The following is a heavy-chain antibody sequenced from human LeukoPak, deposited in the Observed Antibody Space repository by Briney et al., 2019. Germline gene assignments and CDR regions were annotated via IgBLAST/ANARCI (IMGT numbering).Heavy chain of an antibody. CDR1: GFTLSSYG. CDR2: ISFDGSKK. CDR3: AKDLSFGTDWPYFDS. J-gene: IGHJ4*02. V-gene: IGHV3-30*18. Sequence: GGSLRLSCAASGFTLSSYGMHWVRQAPGKGLEWVAFISFDGSKKYYGDSAKGRFTISRDNSKNTLYLQMNSLRRDDTAVYYCAKDLSFGTDWPYFDSRGQGTLVTVSS. D-gene: IGHD3/OR15-3a*01.